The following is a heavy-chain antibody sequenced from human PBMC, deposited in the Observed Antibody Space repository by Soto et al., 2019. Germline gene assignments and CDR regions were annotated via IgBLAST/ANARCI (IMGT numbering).Heavy chain of an antibody. D-gene: IGHD2-15*01. Sequence: SETLSLTCAVYGGSFSGYYWSWIRQPPGKGLEWIGEINHSGSTNYNPSLKSRVTISVDTSKNQFSLKLSSVTAADTAVYYCARGGNCSGGSCYGSDYWGQGTLVTVS. V-gene: IGHV4-34*01. CDR3: ARGGNCSGGSCYGSDY. J-gene: IGHJ4*02. CDR2: INHSGST. CDR1: GGSFSGYY.